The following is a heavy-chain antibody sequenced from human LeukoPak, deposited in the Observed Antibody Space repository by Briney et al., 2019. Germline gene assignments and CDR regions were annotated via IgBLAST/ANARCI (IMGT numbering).Heavy chain of an antibody. V-gene: IGHV4-31*03. J-gene: IGHJ4*02. CDR2: IYYSGST. CDR1: GGSISSGRYY. Sequence: SETLSDTCTVSGGSISSGRYYWSWIRQPPGKGLEWIGYIYYSGSTYYNPSLKSSVTISVDTSKNQFSLKLSSVTAADTAVDYSSGSYYNIDLDYWGQGTLVTVSS. CDR3: SGSYYNIDLDY. D-gene: IGHD3-10*01.